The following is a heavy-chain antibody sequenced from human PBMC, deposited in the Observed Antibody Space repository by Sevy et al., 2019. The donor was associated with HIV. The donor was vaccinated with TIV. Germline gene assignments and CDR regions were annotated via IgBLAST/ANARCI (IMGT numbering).Heavy chain of an antibody. D-gene: IGHD1-26*01. J-gene: IGHJ4*02. V-gene: IGHV3-7*01. CDR1: GFTFSPYW. CDR2: IRQDGSDK. CDR3: ARGVGLDC. Sequence: GGSLRLSCAASGFTFSPYWMTWVRQAPGKGLEWVANIRQDGSDKYYVDSVKGRFTISRDNAKNSLYLQMNSLRADDTAMYYCARGVGLDCWGQRALVTVSS.